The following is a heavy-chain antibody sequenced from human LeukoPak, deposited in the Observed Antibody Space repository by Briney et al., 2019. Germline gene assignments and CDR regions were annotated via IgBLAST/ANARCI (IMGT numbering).Heavy chain of an antibody. Sequence: SETLSLTCTVSGGSISSYYWSWIRQPPGKGLEWIGYIYYSGSTNYNPSLKSRVTISVDTSKNQFSLKLSSVTAADTAVYYCARLGMDIVVVPAATLYYSYYMDVWGKGTTVTVSS. D-gene: IGHD2-2*03. CDR1: GGSISSYY. CDR2: IYYSGST. J-gene: IGHJ6*03. V-gene: IGHV4-59*08. CDR3: ARLGMDIVVVPAATLYYSYYMDV.